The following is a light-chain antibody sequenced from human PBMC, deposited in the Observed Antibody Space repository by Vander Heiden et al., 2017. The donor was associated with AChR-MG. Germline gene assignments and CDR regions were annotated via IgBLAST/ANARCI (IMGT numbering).Light chain of an antibody. V-gene: IGLV1-47*01. CDR3: AAWDDSLSGYV. CDR1: SSNIGTNY. CDR2: RNN. Sequence: QSVLPQPPSASGTPGQRVTISCSGSSSNIGTNYIYWYQQLPGTAPNLLVYRNNQRPSGVPDRFSGSKSGTSASLAISGLRSEDEADYYCAAWDDSLSGYVFGTGTKVTVL. J-gene: IGLJ1*01.